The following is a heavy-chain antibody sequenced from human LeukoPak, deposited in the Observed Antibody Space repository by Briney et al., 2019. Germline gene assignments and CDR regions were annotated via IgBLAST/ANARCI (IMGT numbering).Heavy chain of an antibody. D-gene: IGHD3-9*01. CDR1: GFTFSSYE. J-gene: IGHJ3*02. Sequence: GSLRLSCAASGFTFSSYEMNWVRQAPGKGLEWVSYISSSGSTIYYADSVKGRFTISRDNAKNSLYLQMNSLRAEDTAVYYCARERTFDWLLQDAFDIWGQGTIVTVSS. CDR2: ISSSGSTI. V-gene: IGHV3-48*03. CDR3: ARERTFDWLLQDAFDI.